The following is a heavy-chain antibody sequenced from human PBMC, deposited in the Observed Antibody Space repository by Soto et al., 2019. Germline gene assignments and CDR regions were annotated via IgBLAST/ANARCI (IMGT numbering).Heavy chain of an antibody. J-gene: IGHJ6*02. Sequence: SETLSLTCTVSGESISSSSYYWGWVGQPPGKGLEWTGSIYYGGSTFYNPSLKSRVTISVDTSKNQFSLRLSSVTAADPAVYYCSHKDSYYYGMDVWGQGPRVTVSS. V-gene: IGHV4-39*01. CDR1: GESISSSSYY. CDR2: IYYGGST. CDR3: SHKDSYYYGMDV.